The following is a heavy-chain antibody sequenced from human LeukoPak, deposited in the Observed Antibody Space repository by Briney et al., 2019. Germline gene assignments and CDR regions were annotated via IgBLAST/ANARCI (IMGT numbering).Heavy chain of an antibody. CDR2: IYPGDSDT. Sequence: GESLKISCKISGYDFTTYWIGWVRQMPGKGLEWMGIIYPGDSDTRYSPSFQGQVTISADKPISTAYLQWSSLKASDTAMYYCARSPQKDDSTTDFDLWGRGTLVTVSS. CDR3: ARSPQKDDSTTDFDL. V-gene: IGHV5-51*04. J-gene: IGHJ2*01. CDR1: GYDFTTYW. D-gene: IGHD3-22*01.